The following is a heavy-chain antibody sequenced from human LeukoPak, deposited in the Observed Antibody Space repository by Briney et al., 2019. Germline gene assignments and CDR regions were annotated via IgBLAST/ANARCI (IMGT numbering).Heavy chain of an antibody. D-gene: IGHD5-18*01. V-gene: IGHV4-34*01. J-gene: IGHJ4*02. CDR1: GASFSGYY. CDR3: ARGCSTPMIIKY. CDR2: INHSGST. Sequence: SETLSLTCAVYGASFSGYYWSWIRQPPGKRLEWIGEINHSGSTNYNPSLKSRVTISVDTSKNQFSLRLFSVTAADTAVYYCARGCSTPMIIKYWGQGTLVTVSS.